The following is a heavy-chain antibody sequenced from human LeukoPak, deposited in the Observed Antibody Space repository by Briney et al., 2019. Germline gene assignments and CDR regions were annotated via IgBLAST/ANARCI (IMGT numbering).Heavy chain of an antibody. CDR2: IYTSGST. D-gene: IGHD3-16*01. CDR3: ARGVRGNDY. J-gene: IGHJ4*02. V-gene: IGHV4-61*02. Sequence: SETLSLTCTVSGGSISSGSYYWSWIRQPAGKGLEWIGRIYTSGSTNYNPSLKSRVTISVDTSKNQFSLKLSSVTAADTAVYYCARGVRGNDYWGQGTLVTVSS. CDR1: GGSISSGSYY.